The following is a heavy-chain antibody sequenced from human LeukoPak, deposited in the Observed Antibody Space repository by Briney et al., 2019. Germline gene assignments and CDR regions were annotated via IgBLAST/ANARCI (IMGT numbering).Heavy chain of an antibody. CDR2: IYYSGST. CDR1: GGSISSYY. V-gene: IGHV4-59*01. Sequence: PSETLSLTCTVSGGSISSYYWSWIRQPPGKGLEWIGYIYYSGSTNCNPSLKSRVTISVDTSKNQFSLKLSSVTAADTAVYYCARHSTSSYYYYGMDVWGQGTTVTVSS. D-gene: IGHD5/OR15-5a*01. CDR3: ARHSTSSYYYYGMDV. J-gene: IGHJ6*02.